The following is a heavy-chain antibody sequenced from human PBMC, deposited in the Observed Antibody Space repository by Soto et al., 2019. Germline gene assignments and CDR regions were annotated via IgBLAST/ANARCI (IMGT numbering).Heavy chain of an antibody. D-gene: IGHD3-9*01. CDR2: IYYSGST. Sequence: PSETLSLTCTVSGGSISSGDYYWSWIRQPPGKGLEWIGYIYYSGSTYYNPSLKSRVTISVDTSKNQFSLKLSSVTAADTAVYYCARGGTTEHYDILTGFVDYYYGMDVWGQGTTVTVSS. CDR1: GGSISSGDYY. CDR3: ARGGTTEHYDILTGFVDYYYGMDV. V-gene: IGHV4-30-4*01. J-gene: IGHJ6*02.